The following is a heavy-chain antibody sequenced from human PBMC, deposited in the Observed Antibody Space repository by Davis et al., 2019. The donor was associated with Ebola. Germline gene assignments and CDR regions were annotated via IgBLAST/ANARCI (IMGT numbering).Heavy chain of an antibody. V-gene: IGHV3-21*01. CDR3: ARDEVRTYYDFWSGYSDYYYGMDV. Sequence: GESLKISCAASGFTFSSYSMNWVRQAPGKGLEWVSSISSSSSYIYYADSVKGRFTISRDNAKNSLYLQMNSLRAEDTAVYYCARDEVRTYYDFWSGYSDYYYGMDVWGQGTTVTVSS. J-gene: IGHJ6*02. D-gene: IGHD3-3*01. CDR1: GFTFSSYS. CDR2: ISSSSSYI.